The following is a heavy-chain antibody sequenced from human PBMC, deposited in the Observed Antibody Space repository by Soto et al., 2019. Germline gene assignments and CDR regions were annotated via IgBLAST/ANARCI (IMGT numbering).Heavy chain of an antibody. Sequence: GGSLRLSCAASGFTFSSYSMNWVRQAPGKGLEWVSYISSSSSTIYYADSVKGRFTISRDNAKNTLYLQMNSLRVEDTAVYYCARQYGMDVWGQGTTVTVSS. V-gene: IGHV3-48*04. CDR3: ARQYGMDV. J-gene: IGHJ6*02. CDR1: GFTFSSYS. CDR2: ISSSSSTI.